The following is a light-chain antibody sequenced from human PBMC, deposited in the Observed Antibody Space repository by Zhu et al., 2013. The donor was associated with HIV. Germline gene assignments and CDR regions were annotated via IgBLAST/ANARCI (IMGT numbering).Light chain of an antibody. CDR1: QSISSY. CDR2: SIS. J-gene: IGKJ1*01. V-gene: IGKV1-17*01. Sequence: DIQMTQSPSSLSASVGDRVTITCRASQSISSYLNWYQQKPGKAPKRLLYSISTLQSGVPSRFSGSGSGTEFTLTISSLQPEDFGTYYCLQSNSFPWTFGPRDQGGNQT. CDR3: LQSNSFPWT.